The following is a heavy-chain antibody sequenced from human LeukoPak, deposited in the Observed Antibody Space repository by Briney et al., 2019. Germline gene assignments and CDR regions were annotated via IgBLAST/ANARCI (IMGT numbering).Heavy chain of an antibody. CDR1: GFTFSSYA. CDR3: TTDWYYYDSSGYYPIF. V-gene: IGHV3-15*01. D-gene: IGHD3-22*01. Sequence: PGGSLRLSCAGSGFTFSSYAMSWVRQAPGKGLEWVGRIKSKSDGGTTDCAAPVKGRFTISRDDSKNTLYLQMNSLKTEDTAVYYCTTDWYYYDSSGYYPIFWGQGTLVTVSS. CDR2: IKSKSDGGTT. J-gene: IGHJ4*02.